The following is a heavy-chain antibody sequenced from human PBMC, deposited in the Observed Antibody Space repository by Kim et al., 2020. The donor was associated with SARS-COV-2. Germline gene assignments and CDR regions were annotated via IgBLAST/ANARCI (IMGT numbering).Heavy chain of an antibody. V-gene: IGHV4-30-2*01. CDR2: IYHSGST. D-gene: IGHD1-26*01. CDR1: GGSISSGGYS. Sequence: SETLSLTCAVSGGSISSGGYSWSWIRQPPGKGLEWIGYIYHSGSTYYNPSLKSRVTISVDRSKNQFSLKLSSVTAADTAVYYCARLRTTTTLGGRWFDPWGQGTLVTVSS. J-gene: IGHJ5*02. CDR3: ARLRTTTTLGGRWFDP.